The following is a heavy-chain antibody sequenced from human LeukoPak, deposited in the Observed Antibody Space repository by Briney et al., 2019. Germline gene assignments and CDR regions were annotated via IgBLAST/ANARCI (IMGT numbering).Heavy chain of an antibody. V-gene: IGHV3-64D*09. J-gene: IGHJ4*02. D-gene: IGHD3-10*01. CDR2: INTNGDDT. Sequence: GGSLRLSCSASGFXFSTYAMHWVRQAPGKGLEHVSTINTNGDDTYYADSVKGRFTISRDNSKRTLYLQMSSLRAEDTAVYHCVKDLRGGGYYTSFDYWGQGTLVTVSS. CDR3: VKDLRGGGYYTSFDY. CDR1: GFXFSTYA.